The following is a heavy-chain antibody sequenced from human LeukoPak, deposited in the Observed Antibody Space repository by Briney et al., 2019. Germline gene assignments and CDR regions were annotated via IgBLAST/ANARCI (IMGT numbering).Heavy chain of an antibody. CDR1: GFTFSGYP. CDR3: AKDLCSSTSCYGDYFDY. Sequence: PGKSLRLSCAASGFTFSGYPIHWVRQAPGKGLEWVSAISGSGGSTYYADSVKGRFTISRDNSKNTLYLQMNSLRAEDTAVYYCAKDLCSSTSCYGDYFDYWGQGTLVTVSS. J-gene: IGHJ4*02. CDR2: ISGSGGST. V-gene: IGHV3-23*01. D-gene: IGHD2-2*01.